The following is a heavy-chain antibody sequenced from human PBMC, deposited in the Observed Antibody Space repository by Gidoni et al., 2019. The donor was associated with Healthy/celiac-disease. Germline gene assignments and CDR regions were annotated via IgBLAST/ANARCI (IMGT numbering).Heavy chain of an antibody. CDR1: GGSISSSSYY. Sequence: QLQLQESGPGLVKPSETLSLTCTVSGGSISSSSYYWGWIRQPPGKGLEWIGSIYYSGSNYYNPSLKSRVTISVDTSKNQFSLKLSSVTAADTAVYYCARLGSRRSPFDPWGQGTLVTVSS. J-gene: IGHJ5*02. V-gene: IGHV4-39*01. CDR3: ARLGSRRSPFDP. D-gene: IGHD2-15*01. CDR2: IYYSGSN.